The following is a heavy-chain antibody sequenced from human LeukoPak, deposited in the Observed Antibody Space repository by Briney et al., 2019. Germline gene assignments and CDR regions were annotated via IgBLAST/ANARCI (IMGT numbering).Heavy chain of an antibody. D-gene: IGHD3-3*01. V-gene: IGHV3-74*01. J-gene: IGHJ6*03. CDR3: ARGRADYDYWSGYYHYMDV. CDR2: IKTDGTST. CDR1: GFTFSSKW. Sequence: PGGSLRLSCAASGFTFSSKWMHWVRQVPGKGLVWVSRIKTDGTSTSYADSVKGRFTISRDNAKNTLYLQMNSLRAEDTAVYYCARGRADYDYWSGYYHYMDVWGKGTMVTVSS.